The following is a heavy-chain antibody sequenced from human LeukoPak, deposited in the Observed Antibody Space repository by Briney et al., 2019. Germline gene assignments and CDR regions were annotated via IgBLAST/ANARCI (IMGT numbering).Heavy chain of an antibody. Sequence: ASVKVPCKVSGYSLTELSIQWVRQAPGKGLEWMGGFDPADGETIYAQNFQGRVTTTEDTSVDTAYMQLRSLRSDDTAVYFCATYDSSGYMDFWGQGTLVTVSS. J-gene: IGHJ4*02. D-gene: IGHD3-22*01. CDR3: ATYDSSGYMDF. CDR2: FDPADGET. CDR1: GYSLTELS. V-gene: IGHV1-24*01.